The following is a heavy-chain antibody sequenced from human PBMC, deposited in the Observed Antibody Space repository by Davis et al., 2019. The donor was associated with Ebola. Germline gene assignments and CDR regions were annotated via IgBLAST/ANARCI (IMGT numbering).Heavy chain of an antibody. D-gene: IGHD3-10*01. J-gene: IGHJ6*02. V-gene: IGHV3-23*01. Sequence: GGSLRLSCAASGSSFSRYWMHWVRQAPGKGLEWVSTISGSGDNTYYSDSAKGRFTISRDNSKNTLYLQMNSLRAEDTAVYYCAKDDYYGSGIDLYYYYYGMDVWGQGTTVTVSS. CDR3: AKDDYYGSGIDLYYYYYGMDV. CDR2: ISGSGDNT. CDR1: GSSFSRYW.